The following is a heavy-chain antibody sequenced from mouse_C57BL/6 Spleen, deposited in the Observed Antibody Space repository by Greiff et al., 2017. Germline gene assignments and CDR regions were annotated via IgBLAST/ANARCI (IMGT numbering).Heavy chain of an antibody. CDR3: AREGGLGDY. J-gene: IGHJ2*01. Sequence: QVQLQQPGAELVRPGSSVKLSCKASGYTFTSYWMDWVKQRPGQGLEWIGNIYPSDSETHYNQKFKDKATLTVDKSSSTAYMQLSSLTSEDSAVYYCAREGGLGDYWGQGTTLTVSS. D-gene: IGHD4-1*01. CDR1: GYTFTSYW. CDR2: IYPSDSET. V-gene: IGHV1-61*01.